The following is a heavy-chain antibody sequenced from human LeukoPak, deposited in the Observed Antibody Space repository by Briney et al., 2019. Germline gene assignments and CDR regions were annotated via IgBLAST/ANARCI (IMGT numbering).Heavy chain of an antibody. CDR1: GGSISSYY. Sequence: SETLSLTCTVSGGSISSYYWSWVRQPAGKGLQWIGRIYSSGNTNYNPSLKSRVTMSVGTSKNQFSLNLSSVTAADTAVYYCARLGETAYKWFDPWGQGSLVTVSS. CDR3: ARLGETAYKWFDP. V-gene: IGHV4-4*07. D-gene: IGHD2-21*01. CDR2: IYSSGNT. J-gene: IGHJ5*02.